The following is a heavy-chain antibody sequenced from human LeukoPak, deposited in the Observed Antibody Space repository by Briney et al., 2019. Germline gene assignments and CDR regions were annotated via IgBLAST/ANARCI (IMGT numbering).Heavy chain of an antibody. D-gene: IGHD6-19*01. CDR3: ARGAVAGIGY. V-gene: IGHV4-59*01. J-gene: IGHJ4*02. CDR1: GGPISSYY. Sequence: SETLSLTCTVSGGPISSYYWSWIRQPPGKGLEWIGYIYYSGSTNYNPSLKSRVTISVDTSKNQFSLKLSSVTAADTAVYYCARGAVAGIGYWGQGTLVTVSS. CDR2: IYYSGST.